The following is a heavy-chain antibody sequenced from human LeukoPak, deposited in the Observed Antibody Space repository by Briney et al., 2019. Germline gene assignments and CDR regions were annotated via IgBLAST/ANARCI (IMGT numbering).Heavy chain of an antibody. CDR3: ARGSRYFDWSLEDAFDI. Sequence: GASVKVSCKASGYTFTSYGISWVRQAPGQGLEWMGGIIPIFGTANYAQKFQGRVTITADESTSTAYMELSSLRSEDTAVYYCARGSRYFDWSLEDAFDIWGQGTMVTVSS. V-gene: IGHV1-69*13. CDR1: GYTFTSYG. CDR2: IIPIFGTA. J-gene: IGHJ3*02. D-gene: IGHD3-9*01.